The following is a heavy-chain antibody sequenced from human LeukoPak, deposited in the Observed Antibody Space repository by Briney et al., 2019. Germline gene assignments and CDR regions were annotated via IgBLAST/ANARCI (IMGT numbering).Heavy chain of an antibody. CDR3: AGGNRMDV. CDR1: GFPFSNSW. CDR2: INKGGGGI. J-gene: IGHJ6*04. V-gene: IGHV3-7*03. Sequence: VGSLRLSCAVSGFPFSNSWMYWVRQAPGEGLEGVANINKGGGGISYVDSVKGRFIISRDNARNSLYLQMTSLRVEDTAVYFCAGGNRMDVWGKGTAVTVSS. D-gene: IGHD1-14*01.